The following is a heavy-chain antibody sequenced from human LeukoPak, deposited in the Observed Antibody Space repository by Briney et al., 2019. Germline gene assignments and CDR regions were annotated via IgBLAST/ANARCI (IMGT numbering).Heavy chain of an antibody. CDR1: GGTFRTYG. CDR3: AAGVALQVFVPGHYFES. D-gene: IGHD2-8*02. Sequence: ASVKVSCKASGGTFRTYGYNWVRQVPGQGLEWMGGIIPMFGTTNYAQKFLGRLTIHADDSTSTAYMELSSLRSDDTAVFYCAAGVALQVFVPGHYFESWGQGTLVTVSS. J-gene: IGHJ4*02. V-gene: IGHV1-69*13. CDR2: IIPMFGTT.